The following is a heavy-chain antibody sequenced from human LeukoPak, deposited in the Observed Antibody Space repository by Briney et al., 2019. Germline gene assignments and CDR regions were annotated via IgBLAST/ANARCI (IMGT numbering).Heavy chain of an antibody. CDR1: GFTFSSYW. V-gene: IGHV3-74*01. CDR2: INSDGSVT. J-gene: IGHJ5*02. CDR3: ARVPNWFDP. Sequence: GGSLRLSCAASGFTFSSYWMHWVRQAPGKGLVWVSRINSDGSVTNHADSVKGRFTISRDNAKNTLYLQMNSLRGEDTAVYYCARVPNWFDPWGQGTLVTVPS.